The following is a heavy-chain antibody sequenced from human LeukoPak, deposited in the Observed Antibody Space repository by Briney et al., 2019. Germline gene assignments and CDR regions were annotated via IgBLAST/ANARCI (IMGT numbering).Heavy chain of an antibody. CDR3: ARGDGDYGDYYFDY. J-gene: IGHJ4*02. Sequence: GGSLRLSCAASGFPFSEFSLHWVRQAPGKGLEWVAVVWYDGTRKYYADSVKGRSIISKDDSRDTLYLQMSSLRADDTAVYYCARGDGDYGDYYFDYWGQGVLVTVSS. V-gene: IGHV3-33*01. D-gene: IGHD4-17*01. CDR1: GFPFSEFS. CDR2: VWYDGTRK.